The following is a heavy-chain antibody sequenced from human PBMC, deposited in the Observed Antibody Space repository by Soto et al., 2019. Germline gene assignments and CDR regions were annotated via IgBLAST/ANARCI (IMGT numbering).Heavy chain of an antibody. CDR1: GFTFSAYV. V-gene: IGHV3-21*06. J-gene: IGHJ4*01. CDR2: ISISSSDR. Sequence: GWSLRLSCAASGFTFSAYVMIWVRQAPGKGLEWVSSISISSSDRYYADSVRGRFTISRDNAKNALYLQMNSLRADDTAVYFCVRGMNPLFGGQGTLVTVSS. CDR3: VRGMNPLF.